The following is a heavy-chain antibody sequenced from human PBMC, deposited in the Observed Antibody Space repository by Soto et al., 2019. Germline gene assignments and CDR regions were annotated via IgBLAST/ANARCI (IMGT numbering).Heavy chain of an antibody. Sequence: GGSRKTSSQGSGYTFSDYRIRWVRQMPGKGLEWLGTIDSSDSHITYSPSFQSHVTISADKSINTAFLRWTSLKSSDSARSYCANLDFTFGSIDVFDLWGQGTMVTVSS. D-gene: IGHD3-3*01. J-gene: IGHJ3*01. V-gene: IGHV5-10-1*01. CDR2: IDSSDSHI. CDR1: GYTFSDYR. CDR3: ANLDFTFGSIDVFDL.